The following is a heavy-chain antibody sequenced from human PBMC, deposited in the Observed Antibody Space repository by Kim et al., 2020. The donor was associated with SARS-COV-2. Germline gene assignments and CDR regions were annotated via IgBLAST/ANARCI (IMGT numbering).Heavy chain of an antibody. CDR2: IYSGGSST. V-gene: IGHV3-23*03. CDR1: GFTFSSYA. Sequence: GGSLRLSCAASGFTFSSYAMSWVRQAPGKGLEWVSVIYSGGSSTYYADSVKGRFTISRDNSKSTLYLQMNSLRAEDTAVYYCAKDAPYGDYGGPSDYWGQGTLVTVSS. J-gene: IGHJ4*02. CDR3: AKDAPYGDYGGPSDY. D-gene: IGHD4-17*01.